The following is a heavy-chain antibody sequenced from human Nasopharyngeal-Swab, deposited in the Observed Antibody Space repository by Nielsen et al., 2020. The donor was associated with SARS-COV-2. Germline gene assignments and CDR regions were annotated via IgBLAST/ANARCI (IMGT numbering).Heavy chain of an antibody. CDR3: TKGSSGLDV. J-gene: IGHJ6*02. V-gene: IGHV3-23*01. Sequence: VRQAPGKGLEWVSAISGSGGSTYYADSVKGRFTISRDNSKNTLYLQMNSLKVEDTAVYYCTKGSSGLDVWGQGTTVTVSS. CDR2: ISGSGGST.